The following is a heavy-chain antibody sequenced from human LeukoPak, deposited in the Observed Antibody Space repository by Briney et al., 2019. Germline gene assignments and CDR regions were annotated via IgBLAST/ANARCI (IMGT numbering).Heavy chain of an antibody. D-gene: IGHD2-2*01. J-gene: IGHJ3*02. CDR3: AKYCSSTSCYAVGAFDI. Sequence: SETLSLTCAVYGGSFSGYYWSWIRQPPGKGLGWIGEINHSGSTNYNPSLKSRVTISVDTSKNQFSLKLSSVTAADTAVYYCAKYCSSTSCYAVGAFDIWGQGTMVTVSS. CDR1: GGSFSGYY. CDR2: INHSGST. V-gene: IGHV4-34*01.